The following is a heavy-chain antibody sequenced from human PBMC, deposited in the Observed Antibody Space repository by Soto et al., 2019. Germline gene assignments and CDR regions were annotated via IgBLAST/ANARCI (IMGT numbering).Heavy chain of an antibody. Sequence: EVQLLESGGDLVQPGGSLRLSCAASGFTFSNYDMSWVRQAPGKGLEWVSSVSSSGSSTYYAASVKGRFTISRDNSKNALYLHMSRLGAADTAVYHCARRDCGSGRNCEFGSPAFAYWGQGNLVTVTS. CDR1: GFTFSNYD. CDR2: VSSSGSST. D-gene: IGHD2-21*01. CDR3: ARRDCGSGRNCEFGSPAFAY. V-gene: IGHV3-23*01. J-gene: IGHJ4*02.